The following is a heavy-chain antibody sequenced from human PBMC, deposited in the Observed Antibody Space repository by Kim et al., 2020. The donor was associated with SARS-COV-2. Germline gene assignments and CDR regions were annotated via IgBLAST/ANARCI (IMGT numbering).Heavy chain of an antibody. Sequence: ASVKVSCKASGYTFTSYYMHWVRQAPGQGLEWMVIINPSGGSTSYAQKFQGRVTITRDTSTSTVYMELSSLRSEDTAVYYGARDIPSSYSDYYSYSGMDVWGQGTTVTVSS. J-gene: IGHJ6*02. D-gene: IGHD2-15*01. V-gene: IGHV1-46*01. CDR3: ARDIPSSYSDYYSYSGMDV. CDR2: INPSGGST. CDR1: GYTFTSYY.